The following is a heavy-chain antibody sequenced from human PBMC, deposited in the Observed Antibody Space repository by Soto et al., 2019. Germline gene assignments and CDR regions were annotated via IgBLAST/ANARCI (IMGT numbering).Heavy chain of an antibody. V-gene: IGHV3-9*01. CDR3: GKGWFGEFLEYFDY. D-gene: IGHD3-10*01. Sequence: QPGGSLKLSCAASGFNFDDYAMPWVRQAPGKGLEGVSGISWNSGSIGYADSVKGGFTISRDNAKNSLYLQMNSLRVEDTVLYYCGKGWFGEFLEYFDYWAQGTQVTVSA. CDR2: ISWNSGSI. CDR1: GFNFDDYA. J-gene: IGHJ4*02.